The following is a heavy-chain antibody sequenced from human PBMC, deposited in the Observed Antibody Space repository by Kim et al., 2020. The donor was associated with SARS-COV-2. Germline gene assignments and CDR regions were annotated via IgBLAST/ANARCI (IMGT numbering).Heavy chain of an antibody. Sequence: YDASVKGPFTISRDTSTKALYLNMNSLRADDTAVYYCAIVDLTGHGCDYWGQGTLVTVSS. CDR3: AIVDLTGHGCDY. J-gene: IGHJ4*02. D-gene: IGHD2-8*02. V-gene: IGHV3-23*05.